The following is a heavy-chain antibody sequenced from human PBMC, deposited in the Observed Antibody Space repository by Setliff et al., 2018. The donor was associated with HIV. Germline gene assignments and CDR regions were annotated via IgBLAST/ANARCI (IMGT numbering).Heavy chain of an antibody. CDR3: TRGESSTWDLAEHFQH. D-gene: IGHD2-2*01. J-gene: IGHJ1*01. CDR2: IYYSGST. Sequence: SETLSLTCSVSGGSITSGGYYWSWIRQHPGKGLEWIGYIYYSGSTYYNPSLKSRVTMSVDTSKNQFSLKLSSVTAADTALYYCTRGESSTWDLAEHFQHWGHGTLVTVSS. V-gene: IGHV4-31*03. CDR1: GGSITSGGYY.